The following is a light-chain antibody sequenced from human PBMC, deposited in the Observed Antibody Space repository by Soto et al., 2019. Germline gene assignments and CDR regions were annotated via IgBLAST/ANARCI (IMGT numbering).Light chain of an antibody. Sequence: EIVLTQSPGTLSLSPGERAILSCRASQSVSKGHLAWYQQKPGQPPRLIIYSTSSRATGIPDRFSGGGSGTDFTLTISRLEPEDFAVYYCQQYGSSPPTLGQGTKVDIK. CDR2: STS. J-gene: IGKJ1*01. CDR3: QQYGSSPPT. V-gene: IGKV3-20*01. CDR1: QSVSKGH.